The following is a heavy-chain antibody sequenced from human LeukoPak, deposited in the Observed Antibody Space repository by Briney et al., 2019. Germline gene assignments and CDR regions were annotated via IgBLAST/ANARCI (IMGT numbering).Heavy chain of an antibody. CDR1: GGSVSSSNYY. V-gene: IGHV4-39*06. CDR2: ISHSGTT. J-gene: IGHJ6*03. Sequence: SETLSLTCTVSGGSVSSSNYYWGWIRQPPGKGLEWIGSISHSGTTYYNPTLKSRVTISIDTSKNQVALRLNSVTAADTAVYYCARQMEDKSLVWIGELKKYYYYYMDVWGKGTTVTVSS. D-gene: IGHD3-10*01. CDR3: ARQMEDKSLVWIGELKKYYYYYMDV.